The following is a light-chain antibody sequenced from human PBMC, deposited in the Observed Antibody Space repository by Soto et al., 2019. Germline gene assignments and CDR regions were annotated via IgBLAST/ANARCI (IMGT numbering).Light chain of an antibody. Sequence: QSVLTQPPSASASLGASVKLTCTLSSGHSNYAIAWHQQQPDKGPRYLMKLNSDGSHTKGDGIPDRFSGSSSGAERYLTISSLHSDDEADYYCQTWGAGIRVFGGGTQLTVL. CDR2: LNSDGSH. CDR1: SGHSNYA. J-gene: IGLJ3*02. CDR3: QTWGAGIRV. V-gene: IGLV4-69*01.